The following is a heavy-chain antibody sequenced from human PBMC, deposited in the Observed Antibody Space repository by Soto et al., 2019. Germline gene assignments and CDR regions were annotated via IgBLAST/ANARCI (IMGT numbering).Heavy chain of an antibody. CDR3: ARGSIEGWYFDL. CDR2: IHHSGST. V-gene: IGHV4-61*01. CDR1: GGSVSSGTYY. J-gene: IGHJ2*01. Sequence: QVQLQESGPGLVKPSATVSLTCTASGGSVSSGTYYWSWIRQPPGAGLQYSGYIHHSGSTNYNPLLKSRVSTSVDTSKNQFYLKLSSVNAADKAVDYCARGSIEGWYFDLWGRGTLVTVSS.